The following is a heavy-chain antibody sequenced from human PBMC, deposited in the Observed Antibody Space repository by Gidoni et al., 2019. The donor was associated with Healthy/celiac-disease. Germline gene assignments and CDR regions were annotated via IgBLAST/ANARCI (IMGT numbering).Heavy chain of an antibody. V-gene: IGHV4-59*01. CDR3: AREHSSYYYYMDV. CDR2: IYYSGST. CDR1: GGSISSYY. Sequence: QVQLQESGPGLVKPSETLSLTCTVSGGSISSYYWSWIRQPPGKGLEWIGYIYYSGSTNYNPSLKSRVTISVDTSKNQFSLKLSSVTAADTAVYYCAREHSSYYYYMDVWGKGTTVTVSS. D-gene: IGHD6-6*01. J-gene: IGHJ6*03.